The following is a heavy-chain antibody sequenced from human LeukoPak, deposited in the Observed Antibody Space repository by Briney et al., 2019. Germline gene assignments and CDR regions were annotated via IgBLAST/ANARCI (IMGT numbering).Heavy chain of an antibody. J-gene: IGHJ6*02. Sequence: GESLKISCKGSGYRFTSYWIGWVRQMPGKGLEWMGIIYPGDSDTRYSPSFQGQVTISADKSISTAYLQWSSLKASDTAMYYCASGGLRSRYYYGMDVWGQGTTVTVSS. CDR1: GYRFTSYW. V-gene: IGHV5-51*01. D-gene: IGHD3-3*01. CDR3: ASGGLRSRYYYGMDV. CDR2: IYPGDSDT.